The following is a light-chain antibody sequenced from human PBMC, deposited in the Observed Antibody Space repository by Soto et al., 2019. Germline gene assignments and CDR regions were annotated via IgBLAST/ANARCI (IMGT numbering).Light chain of an antibody. CDR2: EVN. CDR3: GSYAGSNNLGV. CDR1: SSDVGGYNY. V-gene: IGLV2-8*01. J-gene: IGLJ2*01. Sequence: QSVLTQPPSASGSPGQSVTISCTGTSSDVGGYNYVSWYQQHPGKAPKLMIYEVNKRPSGVPDRFSGSKSGNTASLTVSGLQAEDEADHYCGSYAGSNNLGVFGGGTKLTVL.